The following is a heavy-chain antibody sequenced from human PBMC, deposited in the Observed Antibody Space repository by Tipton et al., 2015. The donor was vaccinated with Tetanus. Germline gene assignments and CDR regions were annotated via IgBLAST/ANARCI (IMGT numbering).Heavy chain of an antibody. CDR1: GGSVSSGSYY. V-gene: IGHV4-61*01. CDR3: ARIHDFLSGHFDF. D-gene: IGHD3-3*01. J-gene: IGHJ4*02. Sequence: LRLSCTVFGGSVSSGSYYWAWIRQPPGKGLEYIGYILYGASTHYNPSLKSRVTVSADPSQNQFPLKLNSVTAADTAVYYCARIHDFLSGHFDFWGQGTPVTVSS. CDR2: ILYGAST.